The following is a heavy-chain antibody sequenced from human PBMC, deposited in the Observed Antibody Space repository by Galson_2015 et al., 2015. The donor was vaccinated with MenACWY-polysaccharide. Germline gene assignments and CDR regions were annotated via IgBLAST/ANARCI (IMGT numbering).Heavy chain of an antibody. Sequence: SLRLSCAASGFTFSSYAMSWVRLAPGKGLEWVSVISDSGRNTYYADSVKGRFTISRDNSKNTLYLQMNSLRGDDTAVYYCARGRVSGWYDWWGQGTLVTVSS. CDR3: ARGRVSGWYDW. CDR1: GFTFSSYA. D-gene: IGHD6-19*01. V-gene: IGHV3-23*01. J-gene: IGHJ4*02. CDR2: ISDSGRNT.